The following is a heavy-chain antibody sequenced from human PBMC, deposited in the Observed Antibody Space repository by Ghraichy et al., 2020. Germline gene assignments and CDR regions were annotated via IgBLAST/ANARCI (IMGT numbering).Heavy chain of an antibody. CDR1: GFDFTSNG. J-gene: IGHJ4*02. V-gene: IGHV3-48*02. CDR3: ARGPLEMSTRFDY. Sequence: GESLNISCAASGFDFTSNGMNWVRQSPGKGLEWVSYISGSSSNIYYGDSVKGRFTISRDNARNSLYLQMNSLRDEDTAVYYCARGPLEMSTRFDYWGQGTLVTVSS. CDR2: ISGSSSNI. D-gene: IGHD5-24*01.